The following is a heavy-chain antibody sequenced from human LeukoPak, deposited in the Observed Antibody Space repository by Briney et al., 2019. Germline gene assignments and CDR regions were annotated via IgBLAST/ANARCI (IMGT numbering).Heavy chain of an antibody. CDR3: AKARHCTTATCASAAFDA. Sequence: GGSLRLSCAASGFTFNMHAMHWVRQAPGKGLEWVAVISNDGSDEYYADSVRGRFPISRDNLQNTVFLQMNNLRPEDTAVYYCAKARHCTTATCASAAFDAWGQGTMVTVPS. V-gene: IGHV3-30-3*01. J-gene: IGHJ3*01. D-gene: IGHD2-8*01. CDR1: GFTFNMHA. CDR2: ISNDGSDE.